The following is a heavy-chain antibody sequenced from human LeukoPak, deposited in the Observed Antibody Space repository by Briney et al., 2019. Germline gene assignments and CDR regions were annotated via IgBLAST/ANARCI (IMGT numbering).Heavy chain of an antibody. CDR3: AKDAWGYFDWLNAFDI. D-gene: IGHD3-9*01. CDR2: ISGSGGST. CDR1: GFTFSSYA. Sequence: PGGSLRLSCAASGFTFSSYAMSWVRQALGKGLEWVSAISGSGGSTYYADSVKGRFTISRDNSKNTLYLQMNSLRAEDTAVYYCAKDAWGYFDWLNAFDIWGQGTMVTVSS. J-gene: IGHJ3*02. V-gene: IGHV3-23*01.